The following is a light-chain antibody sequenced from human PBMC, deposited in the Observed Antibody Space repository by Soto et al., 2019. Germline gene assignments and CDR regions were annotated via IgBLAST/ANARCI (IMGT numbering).Light chain of an antibody. CDR1: QTVLYSSTNKNY. Sequence: DIVMTQSPDSLAVSLGERATINCKSSQTVLYSSTNKNYLSWHQLKPGQPPKLLIYWASTRESGVPDRFSGSGSGTDFTLTISSLKAEDVAVYYCQQYHSTPYTFGQGHKLEIK. CDR3: QQYHSTPYT. J-gene: IGKJ2*01. V-gene: IGKV4-1*01. CDR2: WAS.